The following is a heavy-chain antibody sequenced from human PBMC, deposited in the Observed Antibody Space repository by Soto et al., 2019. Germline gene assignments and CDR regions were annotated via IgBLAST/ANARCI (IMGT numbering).Heavy chain of an antibody. V-gene: IGHV3-48*01. CDR3: ANSFSPYSSSWYSHFDN. CDR2: ISSSSFTI. CDR1: GFRFSDYS. D-gene: IGHD6-13*01. J-gene: IGHJ4*02. Sequence: GSLRLSCAASGFRFSDYSMNWVRQAPGRGLEWVSYISSSSFTIHYTDSVKGRFAISRDNAKDSLYLQMNSLRVEDTAVYYCANSFSPYSSSWYSHFDNWGQGTLVTVSS.